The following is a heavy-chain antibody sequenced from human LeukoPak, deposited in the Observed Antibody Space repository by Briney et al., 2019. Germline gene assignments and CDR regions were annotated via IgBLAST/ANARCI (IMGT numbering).Heavy chain of an antibody. D-gene: IGHD4-23*01. CDR3: AREWYDYGGDSEGY. Sequence: GGSLRLSCVGSGATFNGHWLTWVRQAPGRGLEWVASIKEDGRQAYYMDSVKGRFTISRDNSKKSLYLQMNSLRIEDTAVYYCAREWYDYGGDSEGYWGQGTLVSVSS. V-gene: IGHV3-7*01. J-gene: IGHJ4*02. CDR2: IKEDGRQA. CDR1: GATFNGHW.